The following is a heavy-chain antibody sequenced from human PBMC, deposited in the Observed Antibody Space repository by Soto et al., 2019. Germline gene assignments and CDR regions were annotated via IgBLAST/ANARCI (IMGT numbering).Heavy chain of an antibody. D-gene: IGHD6-13*01. V-gene: IGHV3-9*01. CDR2: ISWNSGSI. CDR3: AKALIAGSGLDY. J-gene: IGHJ4*02. Sequence: EVQLVESGGGLVQPGRSLRLSCAASGFTFDDYAMHWVRQAPGKGLEWVSGISWNSGSIGYADSVKGRFTISRDNAKNSLYLQMNSLGAEDTALYYCAKALIAGSGLDYWGQGTLVTVSS. CDR1: GFTFDDYA.